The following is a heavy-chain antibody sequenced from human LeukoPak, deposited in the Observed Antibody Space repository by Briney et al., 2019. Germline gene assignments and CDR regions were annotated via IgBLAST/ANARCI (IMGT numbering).Heavy chain of an antibody. V-gene: IGHV3-30-3*02. Sequence: GGSLRLSCAASGFTFSSYAMHWVRQAPGKGLEWVAVISYDGSNKYYADSVKGRFTISRDNSKNTLYLQMNSLRAEDTAVYYCAKREGTFDSWGQGTLVTVSS. CDR1: GFTFSSYA. CDR3: AKREGTFDS. CDR2: ISYDGSNK. D-gene: IGHD3-10*01. J-gene: IGHJ4*02.